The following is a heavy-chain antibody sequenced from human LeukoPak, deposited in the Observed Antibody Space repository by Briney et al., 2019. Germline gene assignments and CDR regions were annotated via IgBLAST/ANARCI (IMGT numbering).Heavy chain of an antibody. Sequence: PGRSLRLSCAASGFTFSSYEMNWVRQAPGKGLEWVSVIYSGGATYFADSVKGRFTISRDNSKNTLYLQMNSLRVDDTATYYCAKGVGVRGIIPQTLDYWGQGTLVTVSS. CDR1: GFTFSSYE. V-gene: IGHV3-53*01. D-gene: IGHD3-10*01. J-gene: IGHJ4*02. CDR3: AKGVGVRGIIPQTLDY. CDR2: IYSGGAT.